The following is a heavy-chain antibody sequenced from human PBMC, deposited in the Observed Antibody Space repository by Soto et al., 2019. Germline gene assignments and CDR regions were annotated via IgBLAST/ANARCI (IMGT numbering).Heavy chain of an antibody. D-gene: IGHD3-10*01. CDR1: GGSFSGYY. Sequence: SETLSLTCAVYGGSFSGYYWSWIRQPPGKGLEWIGEINHSGSTNYNPSLKSRVTISVDTSKNQFSLKLSSVTAADTAVYYCARGLGSGSLIDYWGQGTLVTV. V-gene: IGHV4-34*01. CDR3: ARGLGSGSLIDY. CDR2: INHSGST. J-gene: IGHJ4*02.